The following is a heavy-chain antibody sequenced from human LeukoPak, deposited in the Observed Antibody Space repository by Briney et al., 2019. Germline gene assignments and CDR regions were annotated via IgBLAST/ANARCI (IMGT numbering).Heavy chain of an antibody. J-gene: IGHJ5*02. CDR2: IYHSGST. Sequence: GSLRLSCAASGFTFSNAWMSWVRQAPGKGLEWIGSIYHSGSTYYNPSLKSRVTISVDTSKNQFSLKLNSVTAADTAVYYCARGGRVDTAMLLPFDPWGQGTLVTVSS. D-gene: IGHD5-18*01. CDR3: ARGGRVDTAMLLPFDP. CDR1: GFTFSNAW. V-gene: IGHV4-38-2*01.